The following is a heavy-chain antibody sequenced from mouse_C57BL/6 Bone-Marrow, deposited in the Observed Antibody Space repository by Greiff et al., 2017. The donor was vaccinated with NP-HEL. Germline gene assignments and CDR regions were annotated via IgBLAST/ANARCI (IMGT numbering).Heavy chain of an antibody. CDR3: TTDGSSYPSFDY. CDR1: GFNIKDDY. CDR2: IDPENGDT. Sequence: EVQPQQSGAELVRPGASVKLSCTASGFNIKDDYMHWVKQRPEQGLEWIGWIDPENGDTEYASKFQGKATITADTSSNTAYLQLSSLTSEDTAVYYCTTDGSSYPSFDYWGQGTTLTVSS. D-gene: IGHD1-1*01. J-gene: IGHJ2*01. V-gene: IGHV14-4*01.